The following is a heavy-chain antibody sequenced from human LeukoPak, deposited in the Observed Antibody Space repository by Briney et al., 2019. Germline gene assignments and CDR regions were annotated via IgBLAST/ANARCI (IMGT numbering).Heavy chain of an antibody. CDR3: AKDLLFSSKRAYYFDY. CDR2: ISGSGGST. CDR1: GFTFSSYA. Sequence: PGGSLRLSCAASGFTFSSYAMSWVRQAPGKGLEWVSAISGSGGSTYYADSVKGRFTISRDNSKNTLYLQMNSLRAEDTAVYYCAKDLLFSSKRAYYFDYWGQGTLVTVSS. V-gene: IGHV3-23*01. D-gene: IGHD2-15*01. J-gene: IGHJ4*02.